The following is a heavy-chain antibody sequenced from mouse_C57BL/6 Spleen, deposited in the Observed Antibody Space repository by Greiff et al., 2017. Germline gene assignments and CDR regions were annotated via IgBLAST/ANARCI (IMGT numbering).Heavy chain of an antibody. CDR3: ARSADGRPPAWFAY. CDR2: INPSTGGT. CDR1: GYSFTGYY. Sequence: VQLQQSGPELVKPGASVKISCKASGYSFTGYYMNWVKQSPEKSLEWIGEINPSTGGTTYNQKFKAKATLTVDKSSSTAYMQLKSLTSEDSAVYSCARSADGRPPAWFAYWGQGTLVTVSA. J-gene: IGHJ3*01. V-gene: IGHV1-42*01. D-gene: IGHD2-3*01.